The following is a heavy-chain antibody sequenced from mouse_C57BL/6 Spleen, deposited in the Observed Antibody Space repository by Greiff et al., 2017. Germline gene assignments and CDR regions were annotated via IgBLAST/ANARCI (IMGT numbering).Heavy chain of an antibody. D-gene: IGHD1-1*01. J-gene: IGHJ1*03. CDR2: IYPGDGDT. CDR3: CTYYYGSSSPYFDV. V-gene: IGHV1-82*01. Sequence: VKLMESGPELVKPGASVKISCKASGYAFSSSWMHWVKQRPGKGLEWIGRIYPGDGDTNYNGKFKGKATLTADKSSSTAYMQLSSLTSEDSAVYFCCTYYYGSSSPYFDVWGTGTTVTVSS. CDR1: GYAFSSSW.